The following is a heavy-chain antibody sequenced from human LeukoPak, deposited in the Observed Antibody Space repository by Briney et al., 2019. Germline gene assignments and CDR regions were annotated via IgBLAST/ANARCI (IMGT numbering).Heavy chain of an antibody. D-gene: IGHD1-7*01. CDR2: INHSGST. V-gene: IGHV4-34*01. CDR3: ARDSGTTGEVKFDP. CDR1: GGSFSGYY. J-gene: IGHJ5*02. Sequence: SETLSLTCAVYGGSFSGYYWSWIRQPPGKGLEWIGEINHSGSTNYNPSLKSRVTMSLDTSKNHFSLKLRSVTAADTAVYYCARDSGTTGEVKFDPWGQGTLVTVSS.